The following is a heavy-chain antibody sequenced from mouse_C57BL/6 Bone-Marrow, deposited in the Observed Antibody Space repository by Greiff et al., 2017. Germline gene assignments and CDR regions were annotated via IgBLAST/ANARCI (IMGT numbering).Heavy chain of an antibody. J-gene: IGHJ2*01. Sequence: VQLQQSGPELVKPGASVMLSCKASGYTFTDYYLNWVKQRPGQGLEWSGWSYPGSGNTKYNEKFKGKATLTVDTSSSTAYMQLRSLTSEDSSVYFCARGRLGNYWGQGTTLTVSS. CDR1: GYTFTDYY. CDR3: ARGRLGNY. CDR2: SYPGSGNT. V-gene: IGHV1-84*01. D-gene: IGHD2-4*01.